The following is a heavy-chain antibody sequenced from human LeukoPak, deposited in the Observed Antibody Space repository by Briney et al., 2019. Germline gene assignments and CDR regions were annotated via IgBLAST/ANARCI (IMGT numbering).Heavy chain of an antibody. CDR1: GGSISSSSYY. D-gene: IGHD3-22*01. CDR3: ARDKYYYDSSGYYSTGSDY. V-gene: IGHV4-39*07. CDR2: IYYSGST. J-gene: IGHJ4*02. Sequence: SETLSLTCTVSGGSISSSSYYWGWIRQPPGKGLEWIGSIYYSGSTYYNPSLKSRVTISVDTSKNQFSLKLSSVTAADTAVYYCARDKYYYDSSGYYSTGSDYWGQGTLVTVSS.